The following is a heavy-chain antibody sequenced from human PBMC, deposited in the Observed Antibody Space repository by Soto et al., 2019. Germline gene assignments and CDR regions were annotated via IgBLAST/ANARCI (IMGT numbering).Heavy chain of an antibody. CDR1: GYTFTSYG. CDR3: ARGIRYSSRWYSQDNWFDP. D-gene: IGHD6-13*01. V-gene: IGHV1-18*04. CDR2: ISAYNGNT. J-gene: IGHJ5*02. Sequence: ASVKVSCKASGYTFTSYGISWVRQAPGQGLEWMGWISAYNGNTNYAQKLQGRVTMTTDTSTSTAYMELRSLRSDDTAVYYCARGIRYSSRWYSQDNWFDPWGQGTLVTVYS.